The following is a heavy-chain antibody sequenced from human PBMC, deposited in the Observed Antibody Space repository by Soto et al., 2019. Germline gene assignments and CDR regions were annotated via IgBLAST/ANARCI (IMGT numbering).Heavy chain of an antibody. CDR2: IDHSGST. D-gene: IGHD3-10*01. CDR3: ARGRHFYGIDY. V-gene: IGHV4-34*01. CDR1: GGSFSGYF. Sequence: SETLSLTCAVFGGSFSGYFWSWVRQPPGRGLDWIGEIDHSGSTNYNPSLKSRVTISVDTSKNQFSLKLSTVTAADTAVYYCARGRHFYGIDYCGQGALVTVSS. J-gene: IGHJ4*02.